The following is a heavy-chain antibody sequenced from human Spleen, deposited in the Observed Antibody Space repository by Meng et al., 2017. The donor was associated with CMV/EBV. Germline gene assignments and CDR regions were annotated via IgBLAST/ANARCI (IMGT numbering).Heavy chain of an antibody. CDR3: ARYSFDSMTYYIDY. V-gene: IGHV3-66*03. CDR2: IYNTGSA. J-gene: IGHJ4*02. CDR1: GFAISSHY. D-gene: IGHD3-10*01. Sequence: GGSLRLSCTASGFAISSHYMSWVRQAPGKGLEWVSIIYNTGSAYYPDSLMGRFTVSRDNSKNMLYLQMGSLRAEDMAVYYCARYSFDSMTYYIDYWGQGTLVTVSS.